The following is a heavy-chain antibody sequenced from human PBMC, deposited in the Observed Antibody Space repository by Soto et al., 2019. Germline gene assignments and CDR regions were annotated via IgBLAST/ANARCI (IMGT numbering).Heavy chain of an antibody. CDR1: GGSISSGGYS. CDR3: ARGGWVWSGYYPFDY. CDR2: IYYRGST. D-gene: IGHD3-3*01. Sequence: QVQLQEAGPGLVKPSQTLSLTCTVSGGSISSGGYSLSLIRQHRWKGLDLIGYIYYRGSTYYNPSLKSRVTISVDTSKNQFSLKLSSVTAADTAVYYCARGGWVWSGYYPFDYWGQGTLVTVSS. V-gene: IGHV4-31*03. J-gene: IGHJ4*02.